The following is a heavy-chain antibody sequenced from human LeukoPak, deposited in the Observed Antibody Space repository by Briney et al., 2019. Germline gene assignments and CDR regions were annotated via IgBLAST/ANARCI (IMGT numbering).Heavy chain of an antibody. CDR2: VDTSGKT. CDR1: GGSISSGHYY. CDR3: ARGSSVWGTLFHHY. D-gene: IGHD1-1*01. J-gene: IGHJ4*02. V-gene: IGHV4-61*02. Sequence: SETLSLTCAVPGGSISSGHYYWTWIRQPAGKGLEWLGCVDTSGKTNYSACVKSRVTMSLDTSKNQFSVKLASVAAADMGSYYCARGSSVWGTLFHHYWGQGTLVSVSS.